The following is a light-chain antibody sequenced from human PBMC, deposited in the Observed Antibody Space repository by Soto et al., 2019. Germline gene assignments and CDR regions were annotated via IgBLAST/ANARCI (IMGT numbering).Light chain of an antibody. V-gene: IGKV1-33*01. CDR2: DAS. CDR1: HDISNY. Sequence: DTQMTQSPSSLSASVGDRVTITCKASHDISNYLNWYQQKPGKAPKLLIYDASHLAAGVPSSFSGSGHATDFTFTISSLQADDFATYYCQQYDSVPLTFGGGTTVDLK. J-gene: IGKJ4*01. CDR3: QQYDSVPLT.